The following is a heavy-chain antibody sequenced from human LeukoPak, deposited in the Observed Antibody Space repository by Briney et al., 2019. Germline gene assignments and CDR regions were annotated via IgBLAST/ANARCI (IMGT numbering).Heavy chain of an antibody. CDR2: ISGSGGST. V-gene: IGHV3-23*01. J-gene: IGHJ3*02. D-gene: IGHD3-10*01. CDR3: AKEMVRGVIPGTVDAFDI. Sequence: GGSLRLSCAASGFTFSSYAMSWVRQAPGKGLEWVSAISGSGGSTYYADSVKGRFTISRDNSKNTLYLQMNSLRAEDTAVYYCAKEMVRGVIPGTVDAFDIWGQGTMVTVSS. CDR1: GFTFSSYA.